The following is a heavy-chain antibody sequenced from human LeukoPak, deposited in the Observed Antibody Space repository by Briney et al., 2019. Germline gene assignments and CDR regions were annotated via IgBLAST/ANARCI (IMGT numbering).Heavy chain of an antibody. CDR1: GGSFSGSY. J-gene: IGHJ3*02. D-gene: IGHD3-9*01. CDR2: INHSGST. V-gene: IGHV4-34*01. CDR3: ASGYFDWLFAFDI. Sequence: SETLSLTCAVYGGSFSGSYWSWIRQPPGKGLEWIGEINHSGSTNYNPSLKSRVTISADTSKSQFSLRLTSVTAADTAVCYCASGYFDWLFAFDIWGQGTMVTVSS.